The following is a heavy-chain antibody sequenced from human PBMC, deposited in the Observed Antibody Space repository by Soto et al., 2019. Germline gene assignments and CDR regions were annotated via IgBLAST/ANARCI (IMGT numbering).Heavy chain of an antibody. CDR2: INPNSGGT. J-gene: IGHJ4*02. Sequence: ASVKVSCKASGYTFTGYYMHCVRQAPGQGLEWMGWINPNSGGTNYAQKFQGRVTMTRDTSISTAYMELSRLRSDDTAVYYCARGQDFYYYDSSGYSGDYWGQGTLVTVSS. CDR3: ARGQDFYYYDSSGYSGDY. CDR1: GYTFTGYY. V-gene: IGHV1-2*02. D-gene: IGHD3-22*01.